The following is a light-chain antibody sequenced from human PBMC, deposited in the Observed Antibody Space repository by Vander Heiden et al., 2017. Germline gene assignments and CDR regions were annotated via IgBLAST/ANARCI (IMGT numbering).Light chain of an antibody. CDR2: DDS. CDR3: QVWDSSSDLVV. V-gene: IGLV3-21*02. CDR1: EFGSKS. J-gene: IGLJ2*01. Sequence: SYVLTQPPSVSVSPGQTARITCGGNEFGSKSVHWYQQKPGQAPVLVIYDDSDRPSGIPERFSGSNSGNTATLTISRVAAGDEADYYCQVWDSSSDLVVFGGGTKLTVL.